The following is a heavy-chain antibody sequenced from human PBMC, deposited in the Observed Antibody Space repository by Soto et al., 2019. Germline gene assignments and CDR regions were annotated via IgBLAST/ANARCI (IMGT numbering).Heavy chain of an antibody. Sequence: LGESLKISCKGSGYNFTSYWTIWVRQMPGKGLEWMGNIDPTDSFTNYSPSFQGHVTISTDKSMSTAYLQWGTLKASDTAMYYCARRGYDFWSGLDVWGQGTTVTVSS. CDR1: GYNFTSYW. D-gene: IGHD3-3*01. CDR2: IDPTDSFT. J-gene: IGHJ6*02. V-gene: IGHV5-10-1*01. CDR3: ARRGYDFWSGLDV.